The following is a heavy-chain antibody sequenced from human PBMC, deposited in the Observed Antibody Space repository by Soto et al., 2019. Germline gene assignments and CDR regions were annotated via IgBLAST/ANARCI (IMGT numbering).Heavy chain of an antibody. CDR3: ARDSRATGTPNYYYYYGMDV. J-gene: IGHJ6*02. CDR2: INPNSGGT. V-gene: IGHV1-2*04. D-gene: IGHD1-1*01. CDR1: GYTFTGYY. Sequence: ASVKVSCKASGYTFTGYYMHWVRQAPGQGLEWMGWINPNSGGTNYAQKFQGWVTMTRDTSISTAYMELSRLRSDDTAVYYCARDSRATGTPNYYYYYGMDVWGQGTTVTVSS.